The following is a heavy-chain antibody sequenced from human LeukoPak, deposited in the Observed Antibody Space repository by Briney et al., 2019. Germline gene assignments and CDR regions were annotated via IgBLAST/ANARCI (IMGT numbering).Heavy chain of an antibody. J-gene: IGHJ4*02. V-gene: IGHV3-74*01. Sequence: PGGSLRLSCAASGFTFSSYWMHWVRQAPGKGLVWVSRFNGDGSSTSYADSVKGRFTISRDSAKNTLYLQMNSLRAEDTAVYYCARELSVAGTFLDYWGQGTLVTVSS. CDR1: GFTFSSYW. CDR3: ARELSVAGTFLDY. D-gene: IGHD6-19*01. CDR2: FNGDGSST.